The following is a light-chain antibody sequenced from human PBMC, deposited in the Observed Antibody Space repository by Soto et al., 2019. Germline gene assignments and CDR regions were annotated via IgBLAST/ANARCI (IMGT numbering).Light chain of an antibody. CDR1: SSDVGDYNF. CDR3: SSYAGSNNWV. J-gene: IGLJ3*02. Sequence: QSVLTQPPSASGSPGQSVTISCTGTSSDVGDYNFVSWFQQHPGKAPKLMIYEVSKRPSGVPDRFSGSKSCNTASLTVSGLQAEDEADYYCSSYAGSNNWVFGGGTKLTVL. CDR2: EVS. V-gene: IGLV2-8*01.